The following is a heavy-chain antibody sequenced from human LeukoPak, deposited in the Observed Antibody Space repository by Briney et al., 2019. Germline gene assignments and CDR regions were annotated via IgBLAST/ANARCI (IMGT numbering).Heavy chain of an antibody. V-gene: IGHV3-30-3*01. CDR2: ISYDGSNK. D-gene: IGHD6-19*01. Sequence: GGSLRLSCAASGFTFSSYAMHWVRQAPGKGLEWVAVISYDGSNKYYADSVKGRFTISRDNSKSTLYLQMNSLRAEDTAVYYCASPIAVAGSVDYWGQGTLVTVSS. J-gene: IGHJ4*02. CDR1: GFTFSSYA. CDR3: ASPIAVAGSVDY.